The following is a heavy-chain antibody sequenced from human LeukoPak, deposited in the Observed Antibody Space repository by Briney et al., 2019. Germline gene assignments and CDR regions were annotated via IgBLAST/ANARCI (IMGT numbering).Heavy chain of an antibody. Sequence: SETLSLTCTVSGGSISSSSYYWGWIRQPPGKGLEWIGSIYYSGSTYYNPSLKSRVTISVDTSKNQFSLKLSSVTAADTAVYYCASGYYYVSSGHYDYWGQGTLVTVSS. V-gene: IGHV4-39*01. CDR3: ASGYYYVSSGHYDY. J-gene: IGHJ4*02. CDR2: IYYSGST. CDR1: GGSISSSSYY. D-gene: IGHD3-22*01.